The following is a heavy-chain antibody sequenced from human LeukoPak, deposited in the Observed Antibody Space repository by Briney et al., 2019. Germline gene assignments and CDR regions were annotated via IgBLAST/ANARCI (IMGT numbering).Heavy chain of an antibody. J-gene: IGHJ6*02. Sequence: KPSETLSLTCAVYGGSFSGYYWSWIRQPPGKGLEWIGEINHSGSTNYNPSPKSRVTISVDTSKNQFSLKLSSVTAADTAVYYCARVPHIVVYYYYGMDVWGQGTTVTVSS. CDR2: INHSGST. V-gene: IGHV4-34*01. CDR3: ARVPHIVVYYYYGMDV. CDR1: GGSFSGYY. D-gene: IGHD2-21*01.